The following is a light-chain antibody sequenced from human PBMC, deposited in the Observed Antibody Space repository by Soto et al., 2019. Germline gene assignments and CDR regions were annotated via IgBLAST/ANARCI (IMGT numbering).Light chain of an antibody. Sequence: DIQMTQSPSSLSASVGDRVTITCRASQSISSYLNWYQQKPGKAPKLLIYAASSLQSGVPSRFSGSGSRTDFTFNISSLQPEDFATHYFQQSYSTPWTFGQGNNMEIK. CDR1: QSISSY. J-gene: IGKJ1*01. V-gene: IGKV1-39*01. CDR2: AAS. CDR3: QQSYSTPWT.